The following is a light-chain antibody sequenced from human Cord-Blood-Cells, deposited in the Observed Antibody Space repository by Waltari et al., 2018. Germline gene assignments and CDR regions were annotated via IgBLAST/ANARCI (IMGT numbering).Light chain of an antibody. CDR3: CSYAGSSTVL. CDR2: EGS. CDR1: SSNVGSHYL. V-gene: IGLV2-23*01. J-gene: IGLJ2*01. Sequence: QSGLTQPAPVSGAPGQSITIPYTRTSSNVGSHYLVHWYQQHPSKTPTLMIYEGSKRPSGVSNRFSGSKSGNTASLTISGLQAEDEADYYCCSYAGSSTVLFGGGTKLTVL.